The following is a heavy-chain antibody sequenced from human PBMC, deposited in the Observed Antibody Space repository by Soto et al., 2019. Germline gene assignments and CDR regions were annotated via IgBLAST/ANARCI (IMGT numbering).Heavy chain of an antibody. CDR1: GGIFSSYA. CDR2: IIPIFGTA. J-gene: IGHJ4*02. Sequence: QVQLVQSGAEVKKPGSSVKVSCKASGGIFSSYAISWVRQAPGQGLEWMGGIIPIFGTANYAQKFQGRVTITAYESTSTAYMELSSLTSEATAVYYCASLLVDTAMAPGSDYWGQGTLVTVSS. V-gene: IGHV1-69*01. CDR3: ASLLVDTAMAPGSDY. D-gene: IGHD5-18*01.